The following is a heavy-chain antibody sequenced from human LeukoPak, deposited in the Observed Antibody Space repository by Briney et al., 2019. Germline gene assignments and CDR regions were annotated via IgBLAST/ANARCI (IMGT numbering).Heavy chain of an antibody. J-gene: IGHJ6*02. Sequence: PGGSLRLSCAASGFTFDDYAMHWVRQAPGKGLEWVSGISWNSGSIGYADSVKGRFTISRDNAKNSLYLQMNSLRAEDTAVYYCASFYHYGMDVWGQGTTVTVSS. CDR3: ASFYHYGMDV. D-gene: IGHD3-16*02. V-gene: IGHV3-9*01. CDR2: ISWNSGSI. CDR1: GFTFDDYA.